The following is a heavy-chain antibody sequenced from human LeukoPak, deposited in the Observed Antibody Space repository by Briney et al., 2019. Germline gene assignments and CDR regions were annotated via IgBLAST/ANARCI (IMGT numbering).Heavy chain of an antibody. CDR1: GGSISSYY. J-gene: IGHJ6*03. D-gene: IGHD1-1*01. Sequence: SETLSLTCTVSGGSISSYYWSWIRQPPGKGLEWIGYTYYSGSTNYNPSLKSRVTISVDTSKNQFSLKLSSVTAADTAVYYCARDRQTSDYYYYYMDVWGKGTTVTVSS. CDR3: ARDRQTSDYYYYYMDV. CDR2: TYYSGST. V-gene: IGHV4-59*01.